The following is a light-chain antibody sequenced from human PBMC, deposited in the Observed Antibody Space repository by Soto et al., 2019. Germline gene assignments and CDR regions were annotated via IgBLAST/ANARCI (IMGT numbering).Light chain of an antibody. V-gene: IGKV1-27*01. J-gene: IGKJ5*01. CDR3: QKYSSVIT. CDR2: AAS. CDR1: QGISSY. Sequence: DIQMTQSPSSLSASAGDRVTITCRASQGISSYLAWYQQKLGKVPQLLISAASTLQTGVPSRFSGSGSGPDFTLTISSLQPEDVATYYCQKYSSVITFGQGTRLEIK.